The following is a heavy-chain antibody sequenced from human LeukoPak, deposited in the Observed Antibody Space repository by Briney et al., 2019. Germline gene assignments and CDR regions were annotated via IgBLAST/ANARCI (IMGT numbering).Heavy chain of an antibody. Sequence: SETLSLTCAVYGGSFSGYYWSWIRQPPGKGLEWIGEINHSGSTNYNPSLKSRVTISVDTSKNQFSLKLSSVTAADTAVYYCSMRADAFDIWGQGTMVTVPS. CDR1: GGSFSGYY. J-gene: IGHJ3*02. V-gene: IGHV4-34*01. CDR3: SMRADAFDI. CDR2: INHSGST.